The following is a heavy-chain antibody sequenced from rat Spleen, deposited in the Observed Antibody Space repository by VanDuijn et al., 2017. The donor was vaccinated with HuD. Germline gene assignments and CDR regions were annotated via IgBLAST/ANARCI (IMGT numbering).Heavy chain of an antibody. J-gene: IGHJ1*01. D-gene: IGHD1-1*01. CDR1: GPSISSSYR. V-gene: IGHV3-3*01. CDR3: ARWDYYSPRWYFDF. CDR2: INSAGTT. Sequence: EVQLQESGPGLVKPSQSLSLTCSVTGPSISSSYRWNWIRRFPGNELEWMGYINSAGTTNYNPSLKSRISITRDTSKNQFFLQVTSVSTEDTATYFCARWDYYSPRWYFDFWGPGTMVTVSS.